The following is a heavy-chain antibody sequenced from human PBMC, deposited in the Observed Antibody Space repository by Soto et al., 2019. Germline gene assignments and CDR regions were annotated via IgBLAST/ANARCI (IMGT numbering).Heavy chain of an antibody. D-gene: IGHD3-3*01. J-gene: IGHJ5*01. V-gene: IGHV4-39*01. Sequence: SEAQSLPSTLACGSIGSLSYYWAWIRHPPGNGLEWIGRIYLTGSTYYNPSLKSRVTITQAPSKTPFSLELRSVTARDTAVYQCARHYESVKSLYDFWSGSLGRFDSWGQGTLVTVSS. CDR3: ARHYESVKSLYDFWSGSLGRFDS. CDR2: IYLTGST. CDR1: CGSIGSLSYY.